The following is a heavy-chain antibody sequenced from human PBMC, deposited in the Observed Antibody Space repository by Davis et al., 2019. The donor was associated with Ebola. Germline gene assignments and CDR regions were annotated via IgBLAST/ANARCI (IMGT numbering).Heavy chain of an antibody. V-gene: IGHV1-8*01. CDR3: ARDAMTTDYFDY. J-gene: IGHJ4*02. CDR1: GYTFTSYD. CDR2: MNPNSGNT. Sequence: ASVKVSCKASGYTFTSYDINWVRQATGQGLEWMGWMNPNSGNTGYAQKFQGRVTMTRNTSISTAYMELSSLGSEDTAVYYWARDAMTTDYFDYWGQGTLVTVSS. D-gene: IGHD4-17*01.